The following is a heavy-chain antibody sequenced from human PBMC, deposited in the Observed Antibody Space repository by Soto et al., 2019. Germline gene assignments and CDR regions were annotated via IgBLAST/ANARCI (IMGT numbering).Heavy chain of an antibody. Sequence: GGSLRLSCAASGFTFSSYAMSWVRQAPGKGLEWVSAISGSGGSTYYADSVKGRFTISRDNSKNTLYLQMNSLRAEDTAVYYCAKPQRGVRGVIIGPLLYWGQGTLVTVSS. D-gene: IGHD3-10*01. CDR2: ISGSGGST. J-gene: IGHJ4*02. CDR1: GFTFSSYA. CDR3: AKPQRGVRGVIIGPLLY. V-gene: IGHV3-23*01.